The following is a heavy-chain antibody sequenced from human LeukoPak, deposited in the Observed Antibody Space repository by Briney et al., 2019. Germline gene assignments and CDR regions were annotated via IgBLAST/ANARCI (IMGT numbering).Heavy chain of an antibody. J-gene: IGHJ5*02. CDR2: ISGSNTYI. V-gene: IGHV3-21*01. Sequence: GGSLRLSCTASGFTFSAYTMNWVRQAPGKGLEWVSSISGSNTYIYYTDSVKGRFTISRDNAKSSLYLQMNTLRAEDTAVYYCAREGDGWFDPWGQGTLVTVSS. D-gene: IGHD5-24*01. CDR3: AREGDGWFDP. CDR1: GFTFSAYT.